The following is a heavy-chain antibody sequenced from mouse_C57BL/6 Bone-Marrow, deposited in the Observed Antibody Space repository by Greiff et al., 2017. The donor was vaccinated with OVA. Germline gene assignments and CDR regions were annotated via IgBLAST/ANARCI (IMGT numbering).Heavy chain of an antibody. Sequence: QVTLKESGPGILQSSQTLSLTCSFSGFSLSTSGMGVSWIRQPSGKGLEWLAHIYWDDYKRYNPSLKSRLTISKDTSRNQVFLKITSVDTADTATYYCARWLLVYFDYWGQGTTLTVSS. CDR3: ARWLLVYFDY. CDR1: GFSLSTSGMG. V-gene: IGHV8-12*01. CDR2: IYWDDYK. J-gene: IGHJ2*01. D-gene: IGHD2-3*01.